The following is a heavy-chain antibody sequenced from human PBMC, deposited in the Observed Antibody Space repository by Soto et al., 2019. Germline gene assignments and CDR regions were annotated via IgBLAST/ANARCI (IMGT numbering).Heavy chain of an antibody. CDR1: GYTFINYY. Sequence: QVQLVQSGAEVKKPGASVQVSCKASGYTFINYYVHWVRQAPGQGLEWMGLFNPSRGVATYAQKFQGRVAMTGDTATTPLSMELSSPRSEDTAVYYCAREEDIVEVAFGRCGMDVRGQGTTVTVYS. J-gene: IGHJ6*02. D-gene: IGHD2-15*01. CDR2: FNPSRGVA. V-gene: IGHV1-46*01. CDR3: AREEDIVEVAFGRCGMDV.